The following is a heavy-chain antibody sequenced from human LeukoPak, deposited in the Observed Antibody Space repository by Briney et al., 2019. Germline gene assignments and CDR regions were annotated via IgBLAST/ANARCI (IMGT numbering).Heavy chain of an antibody. V-gene: IGHV3-23*01. D-gene: IGHD6-19*01. CDR3: SAQPEEVAGGMNS. J-gene: IGHJ4*02. CDR1: GLTFAKTS. Sequence: GGSPRLSCAASGLTFAKTSMTWVRQAPGKGLEWVSTISPSGRSTYYADSVKGRFTISRDNSKNTLYLQMITLRAGDTAVYYCSAQPEEVAGGMNSWGQGALVTVSS. CDR2: ISPSGRST.